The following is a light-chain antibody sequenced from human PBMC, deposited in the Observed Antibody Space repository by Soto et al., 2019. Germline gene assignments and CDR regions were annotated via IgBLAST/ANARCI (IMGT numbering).Light chain of an antibody. J-gene: IGKJ1*01. CDR3: QQYGSSPWT. CDR1: QTVSNSY. V-gene: IGKV3-20*01. Sequence: EIVLTQSPGTLSLSPGERATLSCRASQTVSNSYIAWYQQKPGQAPRLLIYGASRRATGIPDRFIGSGSGTDFILTISSLEPEDFAVYYCQQYGSSPWTFGQGTKVEI. CDR2: GAS.